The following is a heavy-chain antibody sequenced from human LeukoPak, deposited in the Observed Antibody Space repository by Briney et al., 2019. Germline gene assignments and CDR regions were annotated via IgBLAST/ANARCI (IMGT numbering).Heavy chain of an antibody. J-gene: IGHJ6*02. D-gene: IGHD3-16*01. CDR2: ISRDSAAK. CDR1: GFTFSTYS. CDR3: ARDLGGSKGGLDV. Sequence: GGSLRLSCGASGFTFSTYSMNWVRQAPGKGLDWVSYISRDSAAKRYADSVKGRFTISRDKAKNSLYLQMNSLRDEDTAVYFCARDLGGSKGGLDVWGQGTTVTVSS. V-gene: IGHV3-48*02.